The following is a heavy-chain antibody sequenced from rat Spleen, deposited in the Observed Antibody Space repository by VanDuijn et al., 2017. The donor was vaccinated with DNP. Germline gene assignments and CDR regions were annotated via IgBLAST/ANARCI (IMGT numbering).Heavy chain of an antibody. J-gene: IGHJ2*01. D-gene: IGHD5-1*01. CDR2: INGAGNT. CDR3: AIQLGVFDY. Sequence: EVQLQESGPGLVKPSQSLSLTCSVTGYSITSNFRWSWIRKFPGNNLEWMGYINGAGNTNYNPSLKSRISITRDTSKNQFFLQVNSVTTEDSATYYCAIQLGVFDYWGQGVLVTVSS. CDR1: GYSITSNFR. V-gene: IGHV3-3*01.